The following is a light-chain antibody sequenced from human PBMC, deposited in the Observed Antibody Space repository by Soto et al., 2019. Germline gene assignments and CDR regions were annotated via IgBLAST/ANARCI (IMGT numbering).Light chain of an antibody. CDR2: GNS. Sequence: VLTQPPSVSGAPGQRVTISCTGSSSNIGAGYDVHWYQQLPGTAPKLLIYGNSNRPSGVPDRFSGSKSGTSASLAITGLQAEDEADYYCQSYDSSLSGSWVFGGGTKLTVL. V-gene: IGLV1-40*01. J-gene: IGLJ3*02. CDR1: SSNIGAGYD. CDR3: QSYDSSLSGSWV.